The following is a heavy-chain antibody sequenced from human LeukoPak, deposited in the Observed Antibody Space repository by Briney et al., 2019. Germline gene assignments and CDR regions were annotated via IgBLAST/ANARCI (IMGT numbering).Heavy chain of an antibody. D-gene: IGHD5-18*01. CDR2: ISSSSSYI. J-gene: IGHJ4*02. CDR1: GFTFSSYS. Sequence: GGSVRLSCAASGFTFSSYSMNWVRQAPGKGLEWVSSISSSSSYIYYADSVKGRFTISRDNAKNSLYLQMNSLRAEDTAVYYCARDHTDSYGLNDYWGQGTLVTVSS. V-gene: IGHV3-21*01. CDR3: ARDHTDSYGLNDY.